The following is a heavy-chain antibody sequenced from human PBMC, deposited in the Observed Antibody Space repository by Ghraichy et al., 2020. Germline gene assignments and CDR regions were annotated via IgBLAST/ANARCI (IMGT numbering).Heavy chain of an antibody. CDR3: ASQTTVTSRYWYFDL. J-gene: IGHJ2*01. V-gene: IGHV5-51*01. CDR1: GYSFTSYW. D-gene: IGHD4-17*01. Sequence: GESLNISCKGSGYSFTSYWIGWVRQMPGKGLEWMGIIYPGDSDTRYSPSFQGQVTISADKSISTAYLQWSSLKASDTAMYYCASQTTVTSRYWYFDLWGRGTLVTVSS. CDR2: IYPGDSDT.